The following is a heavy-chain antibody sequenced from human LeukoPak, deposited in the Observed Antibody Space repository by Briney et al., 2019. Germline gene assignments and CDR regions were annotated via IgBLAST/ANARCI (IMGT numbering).Heavy chain of an antibody. CDR1: GYTFTSYD. D-gene: IGHD5-24*01. CDR3: ARDGYNLDYYYYMDV. V-gene: IGHV1-69*13. Sequence: GASVKVSCKASGYTFTSYDINWVRQAPGQGLEWMGGIIPIFGTANYAQKFQGRVTITADESTSTAYMELSSLRSEDTAVYYCARDGYNLDYYYYMDVWGKGTTVTVSS. J-gene: IGHJ6*03. CDR2: IIPIFGTA.